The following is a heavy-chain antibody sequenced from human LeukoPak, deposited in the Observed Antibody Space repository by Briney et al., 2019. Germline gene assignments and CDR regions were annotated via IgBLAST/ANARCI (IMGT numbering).Heavy chain of an antibody. V-gene: IGHV4-39*01. J-gene: IGHJ3*02. CDR3: ARHSRSAYTGYENAFDI. Sequence: PSETLSLTCTVSGDSISSSSYCWDWIRQPPGKGLEWIGNIYNSANTHYNPSLKTRITMSVDTSKNKFSLKLNSVTAADTVIYYCARHSRSAYTGYENAFDIWGQGTMVTVSS. CDR2: IYNSANT. D-gene: IGHD5-12*01. CDR1: GDSISSSSYC.